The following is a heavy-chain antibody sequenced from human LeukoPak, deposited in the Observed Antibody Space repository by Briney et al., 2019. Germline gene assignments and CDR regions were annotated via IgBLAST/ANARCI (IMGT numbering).Heavy chain of an antibody. J-gene: IGHJ4*02. Sequence: GGSLRLSCAASGFTFSSYWMHWVRQAPGKGLVWVSRINSDGSSTSYADPVKGRFTISRDNAKNTLYLQMNSLRAEDTAVYYCARGVYSSSWSVDYWGQGTLVTVSS. D-gene: IGHD6-13*01. V-gene: IGHV3-74*01. CDR1: GFTFSSYW. CDR2: INSDGSST. CDR3: ARGVYSSSWSVDY.